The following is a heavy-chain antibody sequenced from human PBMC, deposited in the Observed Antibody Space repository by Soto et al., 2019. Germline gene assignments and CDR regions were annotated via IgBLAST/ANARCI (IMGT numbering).Heavy chain of an antibody. V-gene: IGHV4-34*01. Sequence: ETLSLTCAVYGGSFSGYYWSWIRQPPGKGLEWIGEINHSGSTNYNPSLKSRVTISVDTSKNQFSLKLSSVTAADTAVYYCARGVNFWSGYKGWFDPWGQGTLVTVSS. CDR1: GGSFSGYY. CDR3: ARGVNFWSGYKGWFDP. D-gene: IGHD3-3*01. CDR2: INHSGST. J-gene: IGHJ5*02.